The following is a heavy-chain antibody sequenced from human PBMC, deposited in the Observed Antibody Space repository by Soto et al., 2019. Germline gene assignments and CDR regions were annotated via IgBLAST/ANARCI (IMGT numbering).Heavy chain of an antibody. Sequence: ASVKVSCKASGYNFTNYHIHWVRQAPGQGLEWMGWISSYTGNTYYQHSANTEYAQKFQGRITMTRNISRNTAHMELSSLQSEDTAVYYCARERKFDFWRKGLDVWGQGTTVTVSS. CDR3: ARERKFDFWRKGLDV. D-gene: IGHD3-3*01. CDR1: GYNFTNYH. CDR2: ISSYTGNTYYQHSANT. V-gene: IGHV1-8*02. J-gene: IGHJ6*02.